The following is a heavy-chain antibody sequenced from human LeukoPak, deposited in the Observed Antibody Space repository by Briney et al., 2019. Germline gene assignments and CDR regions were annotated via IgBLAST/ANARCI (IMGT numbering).Heavy chain of an antibody. Sequence: PGGSLRLSCAASGFTFSNFAMSWVRQAPGKGLEWVSAISGSGSSTYYADSVKGRFTISRDNSKNTLYLQMNGLRVEDTAVYHCAKNKGAPNSAGDYWGQGTLLTVSS. CDR3: AKNKGAPNSAGDY. J-gene: IGHJ4*02. V-gene: IGHV3-23*01. CDR1: GFTFSNFA. CDR2: ISGSGSST. D-gene: IGHD4-23*01.